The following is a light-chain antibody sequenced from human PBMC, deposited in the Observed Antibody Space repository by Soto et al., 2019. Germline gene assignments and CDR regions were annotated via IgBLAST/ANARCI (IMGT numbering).Light chain of an antibody. V-gene: IGKV1-39*01. CDR2: AAS. Sequence: DIQMTQSPSSLSASVGDRFTIACRSSQSISSYLNLYQQKPGKAPKFLIYAASSLQSGVPSRFSGSGSGTDFTLTISSLQPEDVATYYCQQSYSTPRTFGQGTKVDI. CDR1: QSISSY. CDR3: QQSYSTPRT. J-gene: IGKJ1*01.